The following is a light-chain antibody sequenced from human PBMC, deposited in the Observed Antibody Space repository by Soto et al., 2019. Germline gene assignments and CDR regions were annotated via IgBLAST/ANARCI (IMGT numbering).Light chain of an antibody. J-gene: IGKJ3*01. V-gene: IGKV3-20*01. Sequence: EIVLTQSPGTLSLSPGERATLSCRASQSVSSSYLAWYQQKPGQAPRLLIYGASSRATGIPDRFSGSGSGTAFPLTISRLEPEDFAVYYCQQYGSSPLSTVGPGTKVDIK. CDR1: QSVSSSY. CDR2: GAS. CDR3: QQYGSSPLST.